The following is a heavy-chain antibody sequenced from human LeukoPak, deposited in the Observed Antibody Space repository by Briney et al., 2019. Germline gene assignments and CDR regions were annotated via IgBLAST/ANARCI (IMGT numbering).Heavy chain of an antibody. J-gene: IGHJ4*02. Sequence: GGSLRLSCEASGVTFSSYVMSWVRQAPGKGPEWVSGISGSGGGTYYADSVKGRFAISRDNSKNTLYLQMNSLRAEDTAVYYCAKDHIGFIVVVTAGYFDYWGQGTLVTVSS. CDR3: AKDHIGFIVVVTAGYFDY. V-gene: IGHV3-23*01. CDR1: GVTFSSYV. D-gene: IGHD3-22*01. CDR2: ISGSGGGT.